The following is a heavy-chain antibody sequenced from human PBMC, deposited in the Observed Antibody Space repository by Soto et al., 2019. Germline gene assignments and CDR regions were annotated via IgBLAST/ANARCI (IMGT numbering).Heavy chain of an antibody. V-gene: IGHV1-18*01. Sequence: QIPLLQSGAEVKKPGASVKVTCKASGYTFRHFGISWVRQAPGQGLEWMGWISAYNANANYAQKFQGRLTMTADTSTSTAYMELRSRRSDDTAVYYCARENSYFDYWGQGTLVTVSS. CDR2: ISAYNANA. CDR3: ARENSYFDY. J-gene: IGHJ4*02. CDR1: GYTFRHFG.